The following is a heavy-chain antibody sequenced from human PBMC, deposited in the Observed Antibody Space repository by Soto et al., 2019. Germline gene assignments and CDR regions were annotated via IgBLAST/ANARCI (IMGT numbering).Heavy chain of an antibody. CDR3: ATTTVTTQTFDY. CDR2: ISGSGGST. CDR1: GFTFSSYA. J-gene: IGHJ4*02. V-gene: IGHV3-23*01. Sequence: LRLSCAASGFTFSSYAMSWVRQAPGKGLEWVSAISGSGGSTYYADSVKGRFTISRDNSKNTLYLQMNSLRAEDTAVYYCATTTVTTQTFDYWGQGTLVTVSS. D-gene: IGHD4-17*01.